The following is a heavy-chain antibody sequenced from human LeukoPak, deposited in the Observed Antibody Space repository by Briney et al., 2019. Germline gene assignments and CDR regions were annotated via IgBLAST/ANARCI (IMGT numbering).Heavy chain of an antibody. CDR2: INHSGST. J-gene: IGHJ4*02. V-gene: IGHV4-34*09. CDR3: ARGEPGPLTSYLDY. D-gene: IGHD1-14*01. CDR1: GGSFSGYY. Sequence: SETLSLTCAVYGGSFSGYYWSWIRQPPGKGLEWIGEINHSGSTNYNPSLKSRLTISVDTSKSQFSLTLSSVTTADTAVYYCARGEPGPLTSYLDYWGQGTLVTVSS.